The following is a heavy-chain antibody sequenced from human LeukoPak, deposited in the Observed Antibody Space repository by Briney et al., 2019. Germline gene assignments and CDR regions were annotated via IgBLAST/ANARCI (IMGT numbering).Heavy chain of an antibody. CDR3: ARGCGSAGCPYFFDN. V-gene: IGHV3-7*04. Sequence: GGSLRLSCAASGFTFSSYGMHWVRQAPGKGLEWVATIRQDGSVNHCVDSVKGRFTVSRDNAWNSLYLQMDSLRAEDTAVYYCARGCGSAGCPYFFDNWGQGTLVTVSS. D-gene: IGHD2-2*01. J-gene: IGHJ4*02. CDR2: IRQDGSVN. CDR1: GFTFSSYG.